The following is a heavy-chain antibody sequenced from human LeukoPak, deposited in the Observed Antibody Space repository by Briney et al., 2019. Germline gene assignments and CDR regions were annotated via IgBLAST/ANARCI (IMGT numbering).Heavy chain of an antibody. CDR3: ASTSYDSSGYYV. J-gene: IGHJ4*02. CDR1: GYTFTSYD. V-gene: IGHV1-8*03. CDR2: MNPNSGNT. D-gene: IGHD3-22*01. Sequence: ASVKVSCKASGYTFTSYDINWVRQATGQGLEWMGWMNPNSGNTGYAQKFQGRVTITADKSTSTAYMELSSLRSEDTAVYYCASTSYDSSGYYVWGQGTLVTVSS.